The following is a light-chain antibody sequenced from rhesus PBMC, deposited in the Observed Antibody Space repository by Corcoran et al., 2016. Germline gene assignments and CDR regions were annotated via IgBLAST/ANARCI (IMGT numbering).Light chain of an antibody. CDR1: QDISNY. CDR2: KTS. J-gene: IGKJ4*01. CDR3: QQHDNFPLT. Sequence: DIQMTQSPSSLSASVGDRVTITCRASQDISNYLAWYQHKPGKAPKLLIYKTSNLETGVPSRFSGRGSGTDFTLTISSLQPEDISTYFCQQHDNFPLTFGGGTKVELK. V-gene: IGKV1-69*01.